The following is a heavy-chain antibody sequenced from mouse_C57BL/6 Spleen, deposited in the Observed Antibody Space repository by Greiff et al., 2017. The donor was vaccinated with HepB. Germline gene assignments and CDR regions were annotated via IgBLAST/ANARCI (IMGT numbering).Heavy chain of an antibody. D-gene: IGHD1-1*01. CDR3: ARSPPYYYGSESHWYFDV. CDR2: IYPRDGST. CDR1: GYTFTDHT. J-gene: IGHJ1*03. V-gene: IGHV1-78*01. Sequence: QVQLQQSDAELVKPGASVKISCKVSGYTFTDHTIHWMKQRPEQGLEWIGYIYPRDGSTKYNEKFKGKATLTADKSSSTAYMQLNSLTSEDSAVYFCARSPPYYYGSESHWYFDVWGTGTTVTVSS.